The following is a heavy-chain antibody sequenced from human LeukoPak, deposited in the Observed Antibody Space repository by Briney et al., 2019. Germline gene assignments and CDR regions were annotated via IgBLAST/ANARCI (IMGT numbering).Heavy chain of an antibody. V-gene: IGHV3-9*01. CDR1: GFTFDDYA. CDR3: AKDGRSLNYYDSSGYYGGGGFDY. J-gene: IGHJ4*02. CDR2: ISWNSGTI. Sequence: GRSLRLSCAASGFTFDDYAMHWVRQAPGKGLEWVSGISWNSGTISYADSVKGRFTISRDNAKNSLYLQMNSLRAEDTALYYCAKDGRSLNYYDSSGYYGGGGFDYWGQGALVTVSS. D-gene: IGHD3-22*01.